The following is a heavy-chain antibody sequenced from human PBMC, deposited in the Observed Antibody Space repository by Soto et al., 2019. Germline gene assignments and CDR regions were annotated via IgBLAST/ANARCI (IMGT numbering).Heavy chain of an antibody. CDR3: ARGGVTIFGVVHYYYYGMDV. CDR2: INHSGST. CDR1: GGSFSGYY. Sequence: SETLSLTCAVYGGSFSGYYWSWIRQPPGKGLEWIGEINHSGSTNYSPSLKSRVTISVDTSKNQFSLKLSSVTAADTAVYYCARGGVTIFGVVHYYYYGMDVWGQGTTVTVSS. J-gene: IGHJ6*02. V-gene: IGHV4-34*01. D-gene: IGHD3-3*01.